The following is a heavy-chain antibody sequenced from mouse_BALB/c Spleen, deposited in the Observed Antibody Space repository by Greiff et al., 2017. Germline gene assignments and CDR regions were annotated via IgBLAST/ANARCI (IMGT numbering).Heavy chain of an antibody. CDR2: IRLKSNNYAT. CDR3: TRRSLYAMDY. J-gene: IGHJ4*01. CDR1: GFTFSNYW. V-gene: IGHV6-6*02. Sequence: EVKLEESGGGLVQPGGSMKLSCVASGFTFSNYWMNWVRQSPEKGLEWVAEIRLKSNNYATHYAESVKGRFTISRDDSKSSVYLQMNNLRAEDTGIYYCTRRSLYAMDYWGQGTSVTVSS.